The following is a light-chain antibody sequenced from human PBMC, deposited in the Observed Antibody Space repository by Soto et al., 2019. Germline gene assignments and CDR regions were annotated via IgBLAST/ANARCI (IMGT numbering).Light chain of an antibody. CDR2: EGS. CDR1: SSNVGAYNL. Sequence: QSLLAQPASVSGSPGQSITISCTGSSSNVGAYNLVSWYQQHPGKAPELMIYEGSKRPPGISSRFSGSKSGNTASLTISGLQAEDESDYYCSSYAGNSYVFVPGTKLTVL. V-gene: IGLV2-23*01. J-gene: IGLJ1*01. CDR3: SSYAGNSYV.